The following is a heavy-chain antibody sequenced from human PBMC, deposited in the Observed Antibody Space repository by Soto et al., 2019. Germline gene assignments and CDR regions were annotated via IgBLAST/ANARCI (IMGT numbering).Heavy chain of an antibody. V-gene: IGHV4-39*01. CDR3: ARRGCGGDCVFGY. CDR1: GGSISSSSYY. Sequence: QLQLQESGPGLVKPSETLSLTCTVSGGSISSSSYYWGWIRQPPGKGLEWIGSIYYSGSTYYNPSLKSRVTISVDTSKNQFSLKLSSVTAADTAVYYCARRGCGGDCVFGYWGQGTLVTVSS. J-gene: IGHJ4*02. D-gene: IGHD2-21*02. CDR2: IYYSGST.